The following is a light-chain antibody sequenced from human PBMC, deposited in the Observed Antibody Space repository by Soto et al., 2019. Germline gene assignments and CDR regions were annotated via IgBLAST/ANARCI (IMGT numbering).Light chain of an antibody. CDR3: HQFGSSPLDT. CDR1: QTISSSF. Sequence: EIVLTQSPGTLSLSPGERATLSCRASQTISSSFLAWYQQKPGQAPRLLIYRASRWAPGIPDRFSGSGSWTDFPLTISRLEPEDFAVYYCHQFGSSPLDTFGPGTKSGDQT. V-gene: IGKV3-20*01. CDR2: RAS. J-gene: IGKJ3*01.